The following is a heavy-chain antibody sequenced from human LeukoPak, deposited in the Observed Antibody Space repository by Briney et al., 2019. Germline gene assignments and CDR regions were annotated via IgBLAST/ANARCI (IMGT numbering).Heavy chain of an antibody. CDR2: ISGSGGST. Sequence: PGGSLRLSCAASGFTFSSYAMSWVRQAPGKGLEWVSAISGSGGSTYYADSVKGRFTISRDNSKNTLYLQMNSLRAEDTAVYYCAEDYEEGRWRTVVSLDYWGQGTLVTVSS. CDR3: AEDYEEGRWRTVVSLDY. J-gene: IGHJ4*02. D-gene: IGHD4-23*01. CDR1: GFTFSSYA. V-gene: IGHV3-23*01.